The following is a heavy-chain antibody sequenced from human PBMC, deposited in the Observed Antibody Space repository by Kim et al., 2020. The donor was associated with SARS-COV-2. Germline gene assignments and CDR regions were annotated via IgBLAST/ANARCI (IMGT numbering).Heavy chain of an antibody. Sequence: ASVKVSCKASGYTFTSYGISWVRQAPGQGLEWMGWISAYNGNTNYAQKLQGRVTMTTDTSTSTAYMELRSLRSDDTAVYYCARATNYYGSGSYSPDYYYYMDVWGKGTTVTVSS. CDR2: ISAYNGNT. CDR3: ARATNYYGSGSYSPDYYYYMDV. J-gene: IGHJ6*03. D-gene: IGHD3-10*01. V-gene: IGHV1-18*01. CDR1: GYTFTSYG.